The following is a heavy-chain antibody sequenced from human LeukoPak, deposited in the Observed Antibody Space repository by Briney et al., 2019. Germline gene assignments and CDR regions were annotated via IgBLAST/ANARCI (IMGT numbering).Heavy chain of an antibody. D-gene: IGHD3-10*01. J-gene: IGHJ4*02. CDR1: GYIFTNYW. CDR2: IYPGDSDT. V-gene: IGHV5-51*01. CDR3: ARQSRDGSKTRGYYFDY. Sequence: GESLKISCQVSGYIFTNYWIGWLRQMPGKGLESMGIIYPGDSDTAYSPSFQGQVTISADKSISTVYLRWSSLKASDTAMYYCARQSRDGSKTRGYYFDYWGQGTLVSVSS.